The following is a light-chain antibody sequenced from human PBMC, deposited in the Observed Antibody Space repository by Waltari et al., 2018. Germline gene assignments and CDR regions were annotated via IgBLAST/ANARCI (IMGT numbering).Light chain of an antibody. V-gene: IGLV2-8*01. CDR1: SSDVGGYNF. CDR3: SSYVANNNPV. J-gene: IGLJ2*01. CDR2: EVS. Sequence: QSALTQPPSASGSPGQSVTISCTGTSSDVGGYNFVSWYQHHPGKAPRLIIYEVSERPSGVPDRFSCSKSGNTASLTVAGLQAEDEADYYCSSYVANNNPVFGGGTKLTVL.